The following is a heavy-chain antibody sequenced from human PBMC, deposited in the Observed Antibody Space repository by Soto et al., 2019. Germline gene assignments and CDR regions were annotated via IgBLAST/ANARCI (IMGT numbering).Heavy chain of an antibody. D-gene: IGHD6-13*01. CDR1: GGSISSGGYF. V-gene: IGHV4-31*03. CDR2: IYYSGQT. CDR3: ARFAREENPKVGSWYYFDY. Sequence: QVQLQESGPGLVKPSQTLSLTCTVSGGSISSGGYFWSWVRQHPGKGLEWIGNIYYSGQTYYNPSLNSRVTISVDTSKNQFSRKLSSVTAADTAVYYCARFAREENPKVGSWYYFDYWGQGTRVTVSS. J-gene: IGHJ4*02.